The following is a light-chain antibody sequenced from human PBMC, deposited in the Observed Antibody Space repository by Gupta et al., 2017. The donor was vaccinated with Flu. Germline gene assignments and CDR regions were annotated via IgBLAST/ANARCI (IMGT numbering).Light chain of an antibody. CDR1: QSIRSW. V-gene: IGKV1-5*03. J-gene: IGKJ2*03. CDR2: RAS. Sequence: QLTQSPSSLSASLGDRVTITGRASQSIRSWVAWYQKRPGKTPKRRISRASYLESGVPSGFSGGGSGTEFTLNTSSLQTDDFATDDRQQYNRYGYSFGQGTKLEIK. CDR3: QQYNRYGYS.